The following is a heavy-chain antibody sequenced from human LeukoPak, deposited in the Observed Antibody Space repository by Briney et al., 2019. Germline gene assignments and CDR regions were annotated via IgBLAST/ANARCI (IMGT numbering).Heavy chain of an antibody. J-gene: IGHJ3*02. Sequence: PSETLSLTCTVSGGSVSSGNYYWSWIRQPPGKGLEWIGYIYYSGSTNYNPSLKSRVTISVDTSKNQFSLKLSSVTAADTAVYYCARSRSGYSYDYAAFEIWGQGTVVTVSS. CDR1: GGSVSSGNYY. CDR2: IYYSGST. D-gene: IGHD5-18*01. V-gene: IGHV4-61*01. CDR3: ARSRSGYSYDYAAFEI.